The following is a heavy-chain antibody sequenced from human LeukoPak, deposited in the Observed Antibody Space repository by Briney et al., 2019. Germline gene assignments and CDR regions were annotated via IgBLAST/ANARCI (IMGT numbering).Heavy chain of an antibody. V-gene: IGHV3-23*01. J-gene: IGHJ4*02. CDR3: TLHYDYVWETYSYDY. D-gene: IGHD3-16*01. CDR1: GFTFSSYA. Sequence: PGGSLRLSCAASGFTFSSYAMSWVRQAPGKGLEWVSAISGSGGSTYYADSVKGRFTISRDNSKNTLYLQMNSLRAEDTAIYYCTLHYDYVWETYSYDYWGQGTLVTVSS. CDR2: ISGSGGST.